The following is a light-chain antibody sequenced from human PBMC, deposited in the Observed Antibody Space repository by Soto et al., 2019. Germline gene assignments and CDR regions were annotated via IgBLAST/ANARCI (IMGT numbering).Light chain of an antibody. Sequence: QSVLTQPPSASGSPGQSVTISCTGASSDVGSYNFVSWYQQHPGKAPKLLIYDVTQWPSGVPDRFSGSKSGNTASLTVSGLLAEDEADYYCTSYAGSTIPVVFGGGTKLTVL. V-gene: IGLV2-8*01. CDR3: TSYAGSTIPVV. J-gene: IGLJ2*01. CDR1: SSDVGSYNF. CDR2: DVT.